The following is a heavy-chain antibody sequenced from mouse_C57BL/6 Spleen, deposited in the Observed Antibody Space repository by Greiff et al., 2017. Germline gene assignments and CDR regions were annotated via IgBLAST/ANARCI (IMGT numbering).Heavy chain of an antibody. J-gene: IGHJ1*03. Sequence: QVQLQQSGPELVKPGASVKISCKASGYAFSSSWMNWVKQRPGKGLEWIGRIYPGDGDTNYNGKFKGKATLTADKSSSTAYMQLSSLTSEDSAVYFCARSYSNPLYWYFDVWGTGTTVTVSS. V-gene: IGHV1-82*01. CDR3: ARSYSNPLYWYFDV. D-gene: IGHD2-5*01. CDR2: IYPGDGDT. CDR1: GYAFSSSW.